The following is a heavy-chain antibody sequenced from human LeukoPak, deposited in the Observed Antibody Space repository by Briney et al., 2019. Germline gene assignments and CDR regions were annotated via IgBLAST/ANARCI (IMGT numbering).Heavy chain of an antibody. Sequence: GGSLRLSCAASGFTVSSNYMSWVRQAPGKGLEWVSVIYSGGSTYYADSVKGRFTISRDNSKNTLYLQMNSLRAEDTAVYYCAKDHVLLWFGEFDYWGQGTLVTVSS. CDR3: AKDHVLLWFGEFDY. CDR2: IYSGGST. J-gene: IGHJ4*02. V-gene: IGHV3-66*01. CDR1: GFTVSSNY. D-gene: IGHD3-10*01.